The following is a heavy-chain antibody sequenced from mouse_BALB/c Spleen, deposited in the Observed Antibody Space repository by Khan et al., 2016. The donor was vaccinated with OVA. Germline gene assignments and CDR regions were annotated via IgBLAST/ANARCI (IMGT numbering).Heavy chain of an antibody. Sequence: EVELVESGGGLVQPGGSRKLSCAASGFTFSSFGMHWVRQAPKKGLEWVAYMSSCSSTIYYVDTVKGRFSISRDNPKNTLFLQMTSLRSEDTAMYYCVRAGGNYRCYFDVWGAGTTVTVSS. CDR3: VRAGGNYRCYFDV. CDR1: GFTFSSFG. D-gene: IGHD2-1*01. V-gene: IGHV5-17*02. CDR2: MSSCSSTI. J-gene: IGHJ1*01.